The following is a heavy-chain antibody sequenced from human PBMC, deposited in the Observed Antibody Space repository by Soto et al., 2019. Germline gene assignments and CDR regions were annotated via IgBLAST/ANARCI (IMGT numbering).Heavy chain of an antibody. V-gene: IGHV5-51*01. CDR3: ATSGPYIQLVRYYTLHL. D-gene: IGHD3-16*02. CDR2: IYPGDSDT. CDR1: GYSFTNYW. J-gene: IGHJ6*03. Sequence: GECLTSACKGSGYSFTNYWIAWVRQMPGKGLEWMGIIYPGDSDTKYSPSFKGQVTMSVDKSISTAYLQWSSLRASDTAMYYCATSGPYIQLVRYYTLHLWAKGPTAT.